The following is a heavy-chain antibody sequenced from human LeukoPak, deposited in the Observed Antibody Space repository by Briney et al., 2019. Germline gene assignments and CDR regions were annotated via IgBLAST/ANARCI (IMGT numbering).Heavy chain of an antibody. CDR2: IWYDGSNK. J-gene: IGHJ1*01. V-gene: IGHV3-33*01. Sequence: GRSLRLSCAASGFTFSSYGMHWVRQAPGKGLEWVAVIWYDGSNKYYADSVKGRFTISRDNSKNTLYLQMNSLRAEDTAVHYCARVAGAYAEYFQHWGQGTLVTVSS. CDR3: ARVAGAYAEYFQH. D-gene: IGHD6-19*01. CDR1: GFTFSSYG.